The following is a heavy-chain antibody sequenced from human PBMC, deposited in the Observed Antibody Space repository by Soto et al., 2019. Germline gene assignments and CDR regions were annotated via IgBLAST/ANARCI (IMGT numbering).Heavy chain of an antibody. J-gene: IGHJ2*01. Sequence: PGGSMILSCAASGFPFSSYSMNWVRQATGKGLEWVSYISSSSSTIYYADSVKGRFTISRDNAKNSLYLQMNSLRDEDTAVYYCARDGDIAARPTVRPDWYFDLWGRGTLVTVSS. CDR2: ISSSSSTI. D-gene: IGHD6-6*01. CDR1: GFPFSSYS. V-gene: IGHV3-48*02. CDR3: ARDGDIAARPTVRPDWYFDL.